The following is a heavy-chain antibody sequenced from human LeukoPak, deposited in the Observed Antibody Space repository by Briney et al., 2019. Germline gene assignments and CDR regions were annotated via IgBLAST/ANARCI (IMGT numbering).Heavy chain of an antibody. CDR1: GFTFGDYA. CDR2: IRSKAYGGTT. V-gene: IGHV3-49*04. D-gene: IGHD6-19*01. J-gene: IGHJ4*02. CDR3: ARAGQWLVFDY. Sequence: PGGSLRLSCTASGFTFGDYAMSWVRQAPGKGLEWVGFIRSKAYGGTTEYAASVKGRFTISRDDSKNTLYLQMNSLRAEDTAVYYCARAGQWLVFDYWGQGTLVTVSS.